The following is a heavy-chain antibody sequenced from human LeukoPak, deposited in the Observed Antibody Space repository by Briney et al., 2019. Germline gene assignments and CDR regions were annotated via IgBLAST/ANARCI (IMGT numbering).Heavy chain of an antibody. J-gene: IGHJ4*02. V-gene: IGHV1-69*11. D-gene: IGHD2-21*01. CDR2: IIPFLGTA. CDR3: TIIPNVILFTHYFEY. CDR1: GGVFTTYA. Sequence: SVKVSCKASGGVFTTYAISWVRQAPGQGLEWMGSIIPFLGTANYAQKFQGRVTITADEPTRTAYMELTYVRSDDTAAYYCTIIPNVILFTHYFEYWGQGTLVTVSS.